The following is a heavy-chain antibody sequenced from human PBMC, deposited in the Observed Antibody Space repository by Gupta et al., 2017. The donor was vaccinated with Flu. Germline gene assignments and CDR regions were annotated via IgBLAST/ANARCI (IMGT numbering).Heavy chain of an antibody. V-gene: IGHV3-21*01. CDR1: GFSFNAYS. CDR2: IGSRSDYI. D-gene: IGHD2-15*01. CDR3: ARDFSGLDY. Sequence: EVHLVESGGGLVKPGGSLRLSCAASGFSFNAYSMNWVRQAPGKGLEWIAFIGSRSDYINYADSVKGRFTISRDNSKNSLYLQMSSLRAEDTAVYYCARDFSGLDYWGHGTLVTVSS. J-gene: IGHJ4*01.